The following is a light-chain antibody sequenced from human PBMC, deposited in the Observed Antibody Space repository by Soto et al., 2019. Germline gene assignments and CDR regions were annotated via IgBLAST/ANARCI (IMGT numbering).Light chain of an antibody. CDR1: QSINSN. J-gene: IGKJ4*01. CDR2: GAS. CDR3: QQYSSSPH. Sequence: EIVMTQSPATLSVSPGERATLSCRASQSINSNLAWYQQKPGQAPRLLIYGASTRATGIPDRFSGSGSGTDFTLTISRLEPEDFAVYYCQQYSSSPHFGGGTKV. V-gene: IGKV3-15*01.